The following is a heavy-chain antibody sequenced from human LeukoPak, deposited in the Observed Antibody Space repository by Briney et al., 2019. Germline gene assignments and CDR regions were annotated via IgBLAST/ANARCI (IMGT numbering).Heavy chain of an antibody. D-gene: IGHD5-18*01. CDR1: GYTFTIYG. CDR2: ISAYNGNT. CDR3: ARSLNGIQLWLPDYYYYYGMDV. Sequence: ASVKVSCKASGYTFTIYGISWVRQAPGQGLEWMGWISAYNGNTNYAQKLQGRVTMTTDTSTSTAYMELRSLRSDDTAVYYCARSLNGIQLWLPDYYYYYGMDVWGQGTTVTVSS. V-gene: IGHV1-18*01. J-gene: IGHJ6*02.